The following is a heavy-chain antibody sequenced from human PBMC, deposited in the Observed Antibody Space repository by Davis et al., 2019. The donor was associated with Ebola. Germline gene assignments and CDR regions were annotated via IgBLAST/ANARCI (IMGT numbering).Heavy chain of an antibody. CDR1: GFTFSSYS. J-gene: IGHJ4*02. V-gene: IGHV3-30*03. Sequence: GESLKISCAASGFTFSSYSINWVRQAPVKGLECVAVISYDGSNKYYADSVKGRFTISRDNSKNTLYLQMNSLRAEDTAVYYCARVFWYDTYIDYWGQGTLVTVSS. CDR2: ISYDGSNK. D-gene: IGHD3-22*01. CDR3: ARVFWYDTYIDY.